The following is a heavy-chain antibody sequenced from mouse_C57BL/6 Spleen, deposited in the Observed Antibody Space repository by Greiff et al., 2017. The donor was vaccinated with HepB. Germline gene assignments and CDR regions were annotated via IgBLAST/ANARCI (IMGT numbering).Heavy chain of an antibody. D-gene: IGHD1-1*01. CDR2: IYPGDGDT. Sequence: QVQLKQSGPELVKPGASVKISCKASGYAFSSSWMNWVKQRPGKGLEWIGRIYPGDGDTNYNGKFKGKATLTADKSSSTAYMQLSSLTSEDSAVYFCARPITTGMDYWGQGTSVTVSS. CDR1: GYAFSSSW. V-gene: IGHV1-82*01. CDR3: ARPITTGMDY. J-gene: IGHJ4*01.